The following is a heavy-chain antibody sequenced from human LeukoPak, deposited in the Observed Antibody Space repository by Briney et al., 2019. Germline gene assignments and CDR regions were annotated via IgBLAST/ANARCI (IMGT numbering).Heavy chain of an antibody. Sequence: GGSLRLSCAASGFTFSSYAMSWVRQAPGKGLEWVAVISYDGSNKYYADSVKGRFTISRDNSKNTLYLQMNSLRAEDTAVYYCAKDDSSGWYGQSDYWGQGTLVTVSS. CDR1: GFTFSSYA. CDR2: ISYDGSNK. D-gene: IGHD6-19*01. J-gene: IGHJ4*02. CDR3: AKDDSSGWYGQSDY. V-gene: IGHV3-30*18.